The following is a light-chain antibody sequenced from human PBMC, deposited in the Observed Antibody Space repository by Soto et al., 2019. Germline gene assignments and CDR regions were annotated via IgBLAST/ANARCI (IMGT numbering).Light chain of an antibody. J-gene: IGKJ1*01. V-gene: IGKV4-1*01. CDR2: WAS. Sequence: DIVMTQSPDSLTVSLGERATINCKSSQSVSHSSDSKSYLAWYQQKPGQAPKLLIYWASTRESEVPDRFSAGGSGTDFTLTISILQAEDVAVYYCQQYYSAPPTFGQGTKVEIK. CDR3: QQYYSAPPT. CDR1: QSVSHSSDSKSY.